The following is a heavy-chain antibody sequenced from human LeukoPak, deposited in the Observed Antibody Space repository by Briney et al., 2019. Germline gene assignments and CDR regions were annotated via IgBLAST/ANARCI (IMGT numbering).Heavy chain of an antibody. CDR3: ARQTGSGLFILP. Sequence: SETLSLTCTVSGVSISSSNSYWGWIRQPPGKGLEWIGSIYYSGNTYYNASLKSQVSISMDTSKNQFSLRLTSVTAADTAVYYCARQTGSGLFILPGGQGTLVIVSS. CDR2: IYYSGNT. D-gene: IGHD3/OR15-3a*01. CDR1: GVSISSSNSY. J-gene: IGHJ4*02. V-gene: IGHV4-39*01.